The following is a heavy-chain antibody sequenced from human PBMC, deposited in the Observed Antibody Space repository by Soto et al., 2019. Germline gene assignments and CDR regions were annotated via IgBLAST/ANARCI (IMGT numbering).Heavy chain of an antibody. D-gene: IGHD6-19*01. CDR1: GFTFSNYG. J-gene: IGHJ4*02. CDR2: ISYDGSLK. Sequence: GGSLRLSCAASGFTFSNYGFHWVRQPPGKGLEWVAVISYDGSLKFYAQSVQGRFTVSRDNSKNTLSLQMSSLRAEDTAVYYCAKHANQINNGWFFDNWGQGTLVTVSS. CDR3: AKHANQINNGWFFDN. V-gene: IGHV3-30*18.